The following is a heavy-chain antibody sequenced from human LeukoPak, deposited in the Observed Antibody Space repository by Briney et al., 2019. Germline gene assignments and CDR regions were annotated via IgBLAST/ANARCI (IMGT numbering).Heavy chain of an antibody. CDR1: GFTFSNYA. J-gene: IGHJ6*03. D-gene: IGHD5-12*01. CDR2: ISGSSTDI. Sequence: GGSLRLSCAASGFTFSNYAMNWVRQAPGKGLEWVSSISGSSTDIYYADSVKGRFTISRDNAKNSLYLQINSLRAEDTAVYYCARSIVATYSYYYYYMDVWGKGTTVTVSS. CDR3: ARSIVATYSYYYYYMDV. V-gene: IGHV3-21*01.